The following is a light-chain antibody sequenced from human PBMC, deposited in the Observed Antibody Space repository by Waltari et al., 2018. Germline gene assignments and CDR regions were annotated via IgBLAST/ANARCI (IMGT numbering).Light chain of an antibody. CDR1: SSDVGGYNY. Sequence: QSALTQPPSVSGSPGQSVPISSTGTSSDVGGYNYVSWYQQHPGKAPKLMIYDVSKRPSGVPDRFSGSKSGNTAALTISGLQAEDEADYYCCSYAGSYTWVFGGGTKLTVL. CDR3: CSYAGSYTWV. J-gene: IGLJ3*02. CDR2: DVS. V-gene: IGLV2-11*01.